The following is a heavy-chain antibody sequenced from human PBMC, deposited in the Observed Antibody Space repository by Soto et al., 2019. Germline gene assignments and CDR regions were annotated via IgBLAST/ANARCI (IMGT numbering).Heavy chain of an antibody. CDR3: AKGYEPNWNYASNDY. Sequence: GGSLRLSCAASGFTFSSYAMSWVRQAPGKGLEWVSAISGSGGSTYYADSVKGRFTISRDNSKNTLYLQMNSLRAEDTAVYYCAKGYEPNWNYASNDYWGQGTLVTVSS. D-gene: IGHD1-7*01. CDR1: GFTFSSYA. J-gene: IGHJ4*02. CDR2: ISGSGGST. V-gene: IGHV3-23*01.